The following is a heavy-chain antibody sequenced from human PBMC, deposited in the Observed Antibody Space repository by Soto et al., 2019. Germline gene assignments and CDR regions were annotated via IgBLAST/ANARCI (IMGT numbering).Heavy chain of an antibody. D-gene: IGHD3-16*01. CDR1: GGSISSGGYS. CDR2: IYHSGST. J-gene: IGHJ6*02. Sequence: PSETLSLTCAVSGGSISSGGYSWSWIRQPPGKGLEWIGYIYHSGSTYYNPSLKSRVTISVDRSKNQFSLKLSSVTAADTAVYYCARIMITFGGAPYCMDVWGQGTTVTVSS. V-gene: IGHV4-30-2*01. CDR3: ARIMITFGGAPYCMDV.